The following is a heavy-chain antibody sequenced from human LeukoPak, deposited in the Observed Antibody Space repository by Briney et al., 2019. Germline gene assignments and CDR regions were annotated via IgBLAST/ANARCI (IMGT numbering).Heavy chain of an antibody. Sequence: XMHWVRXAPGKGLEWVSGISWNTSSIGYAHSVNGRFTISRHNAKNSLYLQMNSLRAEDTALYYCAKGGSSSWYAYYYYGMDVWGQGTTVTVSS. D-gene: IGHD6-13*01. CDR3: AKGGSSSWYAYYYYGMDV. J-gene: IGHJ6*02. V-gene: IGHV3-9*01. CDR1: X. CDR2: ISWNTSSI.